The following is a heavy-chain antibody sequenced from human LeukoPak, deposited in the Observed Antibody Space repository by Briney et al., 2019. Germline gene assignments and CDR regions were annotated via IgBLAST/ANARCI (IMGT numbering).Heavy chain of an antibody. CDR3: AGPWGGYGFDY. Sequence: GGSLRLSCAASGFTFSSYGMHWVRQAPGKGLEWVAVISYDGSNKYYADSVKGRFTISRDNSKNTLYLQMNSLRAEDTAVYYCAGPWGGYGFDYWGQGTLVTVSS. CDR1: GFTFSSYG. V-gene: IGHV3-30*03. J-gene: IGHJ4*02. D-gene: IGHD3-16*01. CDR2: ISYDGSNK.